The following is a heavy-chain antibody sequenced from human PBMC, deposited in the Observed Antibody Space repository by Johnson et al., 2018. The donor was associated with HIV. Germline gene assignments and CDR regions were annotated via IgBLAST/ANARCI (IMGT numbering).Heavy chain of an antibody. CDR2: IRYDGNNK. J-gene: IGHJ3*02. D-gene: IGHD3-10*01. V-gene: IGHV3-30*02. CDR1: GFTFSSYG. CDR3: AKANVSGSYWAFDI. Sequence: QVQLVESGGGVVQPGGSLRLSCAASGFTFSSYGMHWVRQAPGKGLEWVAFIRYDGNNKYYADSVKGRFTISRDNSKNTLYLQMNSLRAEDTAVYYCAKANVSGSYWAFDIWGQGTMVTVSS.